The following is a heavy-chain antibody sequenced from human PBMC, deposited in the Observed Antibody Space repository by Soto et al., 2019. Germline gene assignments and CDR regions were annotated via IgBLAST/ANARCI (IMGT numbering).Heavy chain of an antibody. V-gene: IGHV3-21*01. CDR3: AIAHLRDYDSSGYHHYYFQY. CDR2: ISSSSSFI. D-gene: IGHD3-22*01. J-gene: IGHJ4*02. CDR1: GSTFSSYS. Sequence: GGYLPLASALYGSTFSSYSMKCVSHLAGKWREWVSSISSSSSFIYYADSVKGPSHISRDNTKNSLYLQMNSMRAKDMAVYYCAIAHLRDYDSSGYHHYYFQYWGPGTLLTVSS.